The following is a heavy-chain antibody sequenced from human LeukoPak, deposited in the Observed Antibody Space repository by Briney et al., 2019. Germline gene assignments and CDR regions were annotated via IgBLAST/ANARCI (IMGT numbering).Heavy chain of an antibody. CDR2: IRQDGDTK. V-gene: IGHV3-7*03. J-gene: IGHJ4*02. CDR3: ARSPPYGTTRYGRSDF. D-gene: IGHD6-13*01. Sequence: GGSLRLSCAASGFPFNAYWMTWVRQAPGKGLEWVANIRQDGDTKYYVDSVKGRFTISRDNAMNSLYLQMNSLRAEDTAIYYCARSPPYGTTRYGRSDFWGQGTLVTVSS. CDR1: GFPFNAYW.